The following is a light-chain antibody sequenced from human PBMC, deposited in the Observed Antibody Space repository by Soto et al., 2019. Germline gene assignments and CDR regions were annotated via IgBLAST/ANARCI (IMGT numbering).Light chain of an antibody. V-gene: IGKV1-12*01. CDR3: QQTNSFPLT. CDR2: SAS. CDR1: QGITSW. Sequence: DIQMTQSPGDGPASVGEGVTVTFLASQGITSWLAWYQQKPGKAPKLLICSASSLQSGVPSRFSGSGSGTYFTLTISSLQPEDFATYYCQQTNSFPLTFGGGTKVDIK. J-gene: IGKJ4*01.